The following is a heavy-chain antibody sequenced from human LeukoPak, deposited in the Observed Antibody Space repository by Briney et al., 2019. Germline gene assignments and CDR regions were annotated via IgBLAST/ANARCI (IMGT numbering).Heavy chain of an antibody. J-gene: IGHJ4*02. CDR3: AGVRGRSVGGGYYFDY. V-gene: IGHV4-38-2*02. D-gene: IGHD3-16*01. CDR2: IYHSGST. CDR1: GYSISSGYY. Sequence: SETLSLTCTVSGYSISSGYYWGWIRQPPGKGLEWIGSIYHSGSTYYNPSLKSRVTITVDTSKNQFSLKLSSVTAADTAVYYFAGVRGRSVGGGYYFDYWGQGTLVTVSS.